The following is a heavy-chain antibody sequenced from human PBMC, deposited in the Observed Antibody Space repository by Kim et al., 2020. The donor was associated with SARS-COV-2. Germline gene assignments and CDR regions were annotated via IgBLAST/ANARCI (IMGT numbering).Heavy chain of an antibody. V-gene: IGHV3-33*01. CDR3: ARDGVGSSWTEYYMDV. CDR1: GFTFSSYG. J-gene: IGHJ6*03. CDR2: IWYDGSNK. D-gene: IGHD6-13*01. Sequence: GWSLRLSCAASGFTFSSYGMHWVRQAPGKGLEWVAVIWYDGSNKYYADSVKGRFTISRDNSKNTLYLQMNSLRAEDTAVYYCARDGVGSSWTEYYMDVWGKGTTVTVSS.